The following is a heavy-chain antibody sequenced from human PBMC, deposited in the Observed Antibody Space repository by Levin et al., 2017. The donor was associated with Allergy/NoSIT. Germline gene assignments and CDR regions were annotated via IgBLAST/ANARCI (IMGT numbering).Heavy chain of an antibody. CDR2: ISSTGSTI. D-gene: IGHD3-3*01. J-gene: IGHJ4*02. V-gene: IGHV3-48*03. CDR3: ARQLGNFWSGYNYFDY. Sequence: SCAASGFTFSSYEMNWVRRAPGKGLEWVSYISSTGSTIYSADSVKGRFTISTDNAKNSLYLHMNSLRAEDTAVYYCARQLGNFWSGYNYFDYWGQGTLVTVSS. CDR1: GFTFSSYE.